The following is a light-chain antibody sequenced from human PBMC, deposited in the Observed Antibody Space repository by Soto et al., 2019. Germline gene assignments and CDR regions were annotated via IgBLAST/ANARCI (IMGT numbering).Light chain of an antibody. Sequence: EIVLTQSPGTLSLSPGERATLSCRASQSVSSSYFAWYQQKPGQAPRLLIYGASNRATDIPDRFSGSGSGTDCTLTISRLETEDFAVYYCQQYYSSAPWSFGQGTKVAIK. CDR3: QQYYSSAPWS. J-gene: IGKJ1*01. V-gene: IGKV3-20*01. CDR1: QSVSSSY. CDR2: GAS.